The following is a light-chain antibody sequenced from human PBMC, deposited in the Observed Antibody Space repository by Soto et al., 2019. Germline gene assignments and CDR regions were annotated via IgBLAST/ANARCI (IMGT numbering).Light chain of an antibody. CDR2: DAS. Sequence: EIVLTQSPATLSLSPGERATLPCRASQSVSGYLAWYQQRPGQAPRLLIYDASNRATGIPARFSGSGSGTDFTLTISSLEPEDFEVYYCQQRRKWQFNFGPGTKADI. V-gene: IGKV3-11*01. CDR1: QSVSGY. J-gene: IGKJ3*01. CDR3: QQRRKWQFN.